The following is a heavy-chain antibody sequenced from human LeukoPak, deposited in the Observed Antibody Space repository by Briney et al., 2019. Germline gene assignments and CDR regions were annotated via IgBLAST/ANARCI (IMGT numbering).Heavy chain of an antibody. J-gene: IGHJ3*02. CDR1: GFTFSSYS. D-gene: IGHD2-15*01. CDR2: ISSSSSYI. V-gene: IGHV3-21*01. CDR3: ARGPYCSGGSCYPIHDAFDI. Sequence: GGSLRLSCAASGFTFSSYSMNWVRQAPGKGLEWVSSISSSSSYIYYADSVKGRFTISRDNAKNSLYLQMNSLRAEDTAVYYCARGPYCSGGSCYPIHDAFDIWGQGTMVTVSS.